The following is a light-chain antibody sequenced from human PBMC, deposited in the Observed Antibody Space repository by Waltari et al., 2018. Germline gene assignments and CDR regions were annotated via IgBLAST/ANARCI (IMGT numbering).Light chain of an antibody. Sequence: EILLTQSPATLSLSLGERATIPCRASQRLGSYLAWYQQKPGQAPRLLSYDASNVASGIPARFRGRGAGTDFTLTISSLQPEDFADYYCQQRSKWAWTFGRGTKVEIK. CDR3: QQRSKWAWT. CDR1: QRLGSY. V-gene: IGKV3-11*01. CDR2: DAS. J-gene: IGKJ1*01.